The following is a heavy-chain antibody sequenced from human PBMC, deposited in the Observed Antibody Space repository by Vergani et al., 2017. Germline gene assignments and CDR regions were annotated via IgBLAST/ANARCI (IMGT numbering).Heavy chain of an antibody. Sequence: VQLVESGGGLVKPGGSLRLSCAASGFTFSSYSMNWVRQAPGKGLEWVSSISSSSSYIYYADSVKGRFTISRDNAKNSLYLQMNSLRAEDTAVYYCARDRGSGSHTAYNWFDPWGQGTLVTVSS. D-gene: IGHD3-10*01. J-gene: IGHJ5*02. CDR3: ARDRGSGSHTAYNWFDP. V-gene: IGHV3-21*01. CDR1: GFTFSSYS. CDR2: ISSSSSYI.